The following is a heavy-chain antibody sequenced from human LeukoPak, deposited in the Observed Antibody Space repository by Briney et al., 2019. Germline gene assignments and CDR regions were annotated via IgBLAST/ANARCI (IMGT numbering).Heavy chain of an antibody. Sequence: GGSLRLSCAASGFTFSTYEMNWVRQAPGKGLEWVSYITDSGRTIYYADSVKGRFTISRDNAKDSLFLQMNSLRAEDTAVYYCARGEVVTASLPDYFYYYMDVWGKGTTVTISS. D-gene: IGHD2-21*02. CDR1: GFTFSTYE. CDR2: ITDSGRTI. V-gene: IGHV3-48*03. CDR3: ARGEVVTASLPDYFYYYMDV. J-gene: IGHJ6*03.